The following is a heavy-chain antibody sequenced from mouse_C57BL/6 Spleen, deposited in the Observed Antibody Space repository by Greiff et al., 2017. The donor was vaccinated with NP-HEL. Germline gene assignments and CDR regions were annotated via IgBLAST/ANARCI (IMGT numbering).Heavy chain of an antibody. J-gene: IGHJ3*01. Sequence: VQLQQSGAELARPGASVKLSCKASGYTFTSYGISWVKQRTGQGLEWIGEIYPRSGNTYYNEKFKGKATLTADKSSSTAYMERRSLTSEDSAVYFCARGDDGYYGGAYWGQGTLVTVSA. CDR2: IYPRSGNT. V-gene: IGHV1-81*01. D-gene: IGHD2-3*01. CDR3: ARGDDGYYGGAY. CDR1: GYTFTSYG.